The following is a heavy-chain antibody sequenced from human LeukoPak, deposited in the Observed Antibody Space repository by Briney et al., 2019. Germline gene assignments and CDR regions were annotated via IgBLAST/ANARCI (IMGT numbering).Heavy chain of an antibody. D-gene: IGHD3-10*01. CDR2: INHSGST. V-gene: IGHV4-34*01. J-gene: IGHJ3*02. Sequence: SETLSLTCAVYGGSFSGYYWSWIRQPPGKGLEWIGEINHSGSTNYNPSLKSRVTISVDTSMNQFSLKLSSVTAADTAVYYCARYLMVRGVIIVDAFDIWGQGTMVTVSS. CDR1: GGSFSGYY. CDR3: ARYLMVRGVIIVDAFDI.